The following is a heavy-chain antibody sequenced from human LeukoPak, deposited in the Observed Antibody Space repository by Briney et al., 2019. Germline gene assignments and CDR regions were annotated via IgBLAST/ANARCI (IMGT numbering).Heavy chain of an antibody. D-gene: IGHD3-3*01. CDR3: AREIFWSGYFSNLHFDF. Sequence: PGGSLRLSCAASEFTFSSYNMNWVRQAPGKGLEWVSSISSSSSYIYYADSVKGRFTISRDNAKNSLYLQMNSLRAEDTAVYYCAREIFWSGYFSNLHFDFWGRGTLVTVSS. CDR2: ISSSSSYI. J-gene: IGHJ4*02. V-gene: IGHV3-21*01. CDR1: EFTFSSYN.